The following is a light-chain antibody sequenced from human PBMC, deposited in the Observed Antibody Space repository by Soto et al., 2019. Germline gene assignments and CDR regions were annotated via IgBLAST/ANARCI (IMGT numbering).Light chain of an antibody. V-gene: IGKV3-11*01. CDR1: QSVSSY. CDR2: DAS. CDR3: QHRSKWPLT. J-gene: IGKJ4*01. Sequence: EIVLTQSPATLSLSPGERATLSCRASQSVSSYLAWYHQKPGQAPRLLIYDASNRATGIPARFSGSGSGTDFTLTISSLEPEDPAVYYCQHRSKWPLTFGGGTKVDIK.